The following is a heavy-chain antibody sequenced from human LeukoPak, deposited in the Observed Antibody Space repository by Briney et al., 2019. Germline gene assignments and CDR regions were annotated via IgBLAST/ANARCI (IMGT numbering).Heavy chain of an antibody. CDR2: INHSGST. V-gene: IGHV4-34*01. Sequence: SETLSLTCAVYGGSFSGYYWSWIRQPPGKGLEWIGEINHSGSTNYNPSLKSRVTISVDTSKNQFSLKLSSVTAADTAVYYCARGLAIVVVPAANRGYYYMDVWGKGTTVTVSS. D-gene: IGHD2-2*03. J-gene: IGHJ6*03. CDR1: GGSFSGYY. CDR3: ARGLAIVVVPAANRGYYYMDV.